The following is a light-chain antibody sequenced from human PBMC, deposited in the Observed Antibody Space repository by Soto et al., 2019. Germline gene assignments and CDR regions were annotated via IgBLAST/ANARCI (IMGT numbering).Light chain of an antibody. CDR1: QGIRND. V-gene: IGKV1-6*01. Sequence: AIQMTQSPSSLSASVGDRVTITCRASQGIRNDLGWYQQKPGKAPKLLIYSASSLQSGVPSRFSGSGSGTDFTLSISSLQPEDFATYYCLQDYNPPLTFGGGTKVEIK. CDR3: LQDYNPPLT. CDR2: SAS. J-gene: IGKJ4*01.